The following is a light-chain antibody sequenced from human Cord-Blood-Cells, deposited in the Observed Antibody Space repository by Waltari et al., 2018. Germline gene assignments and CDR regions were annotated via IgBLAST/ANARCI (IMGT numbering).Light chain of an antibody. V-gene: IGLV2-23*01. CDR2: EDS. CDR1: SSDVRSYNL. J-gene: IGLJ2*01. CDR3: CSYAGSSIVV. Sequence: QSALTQPASVSVSPGQSITILCTGTSSDVRSYNLVYLYHQHPGKAPKLMIYEDSKWPSRVSNRFSGSKSGNTASLTISGLQAEDEADYYCCSYAGSSIVVFGGGTKLTVL.